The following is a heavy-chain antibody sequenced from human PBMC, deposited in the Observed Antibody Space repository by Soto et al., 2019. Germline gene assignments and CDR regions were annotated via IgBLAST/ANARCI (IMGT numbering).Heavy chain of an antibody. CDR1: GDSLSGYA. V-gene: IGHV4-34*01. CDR3: ARKLEASIRHVEWFSYKWFDP. Sequence: PSETLSLTCDVHGDSLSGYAWSWIRQPPGKGLEWIGEITFRGVTHYHPSLKSRLSMSVDTSKNRISLNVSSVTAADTALYFCARKLEASIRHVEWFSYKWFDPWGPGTLVTVSS. CDR2: ITFRGVT. D-gene: IGHD3-9*01. J-gene: IGHJ5*02.